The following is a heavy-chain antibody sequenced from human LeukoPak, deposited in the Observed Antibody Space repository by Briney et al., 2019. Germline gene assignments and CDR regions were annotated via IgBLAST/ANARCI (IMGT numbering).Heavy chain of an antibody. Sequence: PGGSLRLSCSASGFIFTSYPMHWVRQAPGKGLEYVAVVNNNGGTTYYADSVKGRFTISRDNSKNTLYLQMSSLRPEDTAVYYCAPDYSDYYYGMDVWGQGTTVTVSS. D-gene: IGHD1-26*01. V-gene: IGHV3-64D*06. J-gene: IGHJ6*02. CDR3: APDYSDYYYGMDV. CDR2: VNNNGGTT. CDR1: GFIFTSYP.